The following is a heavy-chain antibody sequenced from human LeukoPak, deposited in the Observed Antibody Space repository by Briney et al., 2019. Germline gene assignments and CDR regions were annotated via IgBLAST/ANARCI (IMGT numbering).Heavy chain of an antibody. CDR2: ISAYNGNT. D-gene: IGHD3-22*01. CDR1: GYTFTSYG. CDR3: ARDGTYYYDSSGYFYYYFDY. J-gene: IGHJ4*02. V-gene: IGHV1-18*01. Sequence: ASVKVSCKASGYTFTSYGISWVRQAPGQGLEWMGWISAYNGNTNYAQKLQGRVTMTTDTSTSTAYMELRSLRSDDTAVYYCARDGTYYYDSSGYFYYYFDYWGQGTLVTVSS.